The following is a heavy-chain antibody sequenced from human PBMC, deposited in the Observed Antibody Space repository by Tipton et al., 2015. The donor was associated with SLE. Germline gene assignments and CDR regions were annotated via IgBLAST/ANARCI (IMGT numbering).Heavy chain of an antibody. Sequence: SLRLSCAASGFTFSSYAMSWVRQAPGKGLEWVGFIRSKAYGGTTEYAASVKGRFTISRDDSKSIAYLQMNSLKTEDTAVYYCTRAAAGTLWGQGTLVTVSS. V-gene: IGHV3-49*04. CDR1: GFTFSSYA. D-gene: IGHD6-13*01. CDR2: IRSKAYGGTT. J-gene: IGHJ4*02. CDR3: TRAAAGTL.